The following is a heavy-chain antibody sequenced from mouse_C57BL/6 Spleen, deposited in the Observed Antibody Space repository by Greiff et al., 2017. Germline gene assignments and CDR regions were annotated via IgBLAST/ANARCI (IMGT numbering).Heavy chain of an antibody. CDR2: INPNNGGT. D-gene: IGHD4-1*01. V-gene: IGHV1-26*01. Sequence: VQLQQSGPELVKPGASVKISCKASGYTFTDYYMNWVKQSHGKSLEWIGDINPNNGGTSYNQKFKGKATLTVDKSSSTAYMELRSLTSEDSGVYYCASYLGDYWGQGTTLTVSS. CDR1: GYTFTDYY. CDR3: ASYLGDY. J-gene: IGHJ2*01.